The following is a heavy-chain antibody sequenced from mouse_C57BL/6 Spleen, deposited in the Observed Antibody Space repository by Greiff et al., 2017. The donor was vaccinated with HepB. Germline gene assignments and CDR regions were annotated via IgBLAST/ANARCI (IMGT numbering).Heavy chain of an antibody. J-gene: IGHJ1*03. CDR3: AREGVIGERYFDV. V-gene: IGHV1-4*01. CDR1: GYTFTSYT. CDR2: INPSSGYT. D-gene: IGHD1-1*01. Sequence: VQLQESGAELARPGASVKMSCKASGYTFTSYTMHWVKQRPGQGLEWIGYINPSSGYTKYNQKFKDKATLTADKSSSTAYMQLSSLTSEDSAVYYCAREGVIGERYFDVWGTGTTVTVSS.